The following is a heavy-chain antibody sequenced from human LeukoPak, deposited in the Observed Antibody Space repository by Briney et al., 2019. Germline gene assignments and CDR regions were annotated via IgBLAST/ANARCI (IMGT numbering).Heavy chain of an antibody. Sequence: PGGSLRLSCAASRFTFSSYSMNWVRQAPGKGLEWVSSISSSGSYIYYAESLKGRFTISRDNARNSLYLQTNSLRADDTAVYYCARLLEPATGYYMDVWGKGTTVTISS. CDR3: ARLLEPATGYYMDV. CDR2: ISSSGSYI. J-gene: IGHJ6*03. V-gene: IGHV3-21*01. D-gene: IGHD5-24*01. CDR1: RFTFSSYS.